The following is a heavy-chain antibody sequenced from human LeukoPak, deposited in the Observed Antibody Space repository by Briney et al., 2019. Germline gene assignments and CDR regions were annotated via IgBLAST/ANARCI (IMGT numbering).Heavy chain of an antibody. CDR2: INQDRSET. J-gene: IGHJ4*02. V-gene: IGHV3-7*01. Sequence: PGGSLRLSCAASGFIFSSYWMTWVRQAPGKGLEWVAHINQDRSETYYVDSVKGRFTIARDNAKNSLYLQMNSLRAEDTAVYYCARDPSRGYNYGYGDYWGQGTLVIVS. CDR1: GFIFSSYW. CDR3: ARDPSRGYNYGYGDY. D-gene: IGHD5-18*01.